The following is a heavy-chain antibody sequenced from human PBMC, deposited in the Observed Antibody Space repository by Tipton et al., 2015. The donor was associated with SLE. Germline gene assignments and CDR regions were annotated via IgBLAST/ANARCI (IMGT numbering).Heavy chain of an antibody. J-gene: IGHJ4*02. V-gene: IGHV4-31*03. Sequence: TLSLTCTVSGGSISSGGYYWSWIRQHPGKGLEWIGYIYYSGSTYYNPSLKSRVTISVDTSKNQFSLKLSSVTAADTAVYYCARVIDYYDSSGLDYWGQGNLVTVSS. D-gene: IGHD3-22*01. CDR2: IYYSGST. CDR3: ARVIDYYDSSGLDY. CDR1: GGSISSGGYY.